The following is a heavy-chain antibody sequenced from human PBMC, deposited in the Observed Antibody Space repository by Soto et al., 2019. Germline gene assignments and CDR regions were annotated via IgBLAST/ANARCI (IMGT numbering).Heavy chain of an antibody. V-gene: IGHV1-18*01. D-gene: IGHD5-12*01. J-gene: IGHJ6*02. Sequence: ASVKVSCKASGYTFHNYGVNWVRQAPGHGLEWMGRISAYNYNTHYAQNFEGRVTMTTDTSTSTAYMELRSLRSDDTAIYYCARDGDGYNCLNYYYYGMDVWGQGTTVTVSS. CDR3: ARDGDGYNCLNYYYYGMDV. CDR1: GYTFHNYG. CDR2: ISAYNYNT.